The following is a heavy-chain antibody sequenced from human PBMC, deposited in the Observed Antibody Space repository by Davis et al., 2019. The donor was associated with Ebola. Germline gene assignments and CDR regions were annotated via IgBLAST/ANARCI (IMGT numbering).Heavy chain of an antibody. CDR3: ARDNGGSSPHYYYYYYGMDV. CDR1: GGTFSSYA. Sequence: AASVKVSCKASGGTFSSYAISWVRQAPGQGLEWMGWINPNSGGTNYAQKLQGRVTMTTDTSTSTAYMELRRLRSDDTAVYYCARDNGGSSPHYYYYYYGMDVWGQGTTVTVSS. D-gene: IGHD6-6*01. J-gene: IGHJ6*02. V-gene: IGHV1-18*01. CDR2: INPNSGGT.